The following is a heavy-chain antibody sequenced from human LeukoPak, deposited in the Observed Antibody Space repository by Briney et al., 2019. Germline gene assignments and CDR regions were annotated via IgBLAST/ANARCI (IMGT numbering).Heavy chain of an antibody. CDR2: IYYSGST. CDR3: ARGPDTAMVTSAFDI. D-gene: IGHD5-18*01. Sequence: SETLSLTCTVSGGSISSYYWSWIRQPPGKGLEWIGYIYYSGSTNYNPSLKSRVTISVDTSKNQFSLKLSSVTAADTAVYYCARGPDTAMVTSAFDIWGQGTMVTVPS. V-gene: IGHV4-59*01. J-gene: IGHJ3*02. CDR1: GGSISSYY.